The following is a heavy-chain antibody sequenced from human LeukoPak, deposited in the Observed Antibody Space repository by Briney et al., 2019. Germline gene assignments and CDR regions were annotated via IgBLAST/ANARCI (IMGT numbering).Heavy chain of an antibody. CDR3: ASKPFLSGSFDY. D-gene: IGHD1-26*01. V-gene: IGHV4-38-2*01. Sequence: SETLSLTCAVSGYSISSGYYWGWIRQPPGKGLEWIGSIYHSGSTYYNPSLKCRVTISVDTSKNQFSLNLSSVTAADTAVYYCASKPFLSGSFDYWGQGTLVTVSS. CDR1: GYSISSGYY. CDR2: IYHSGST. J-gene: IGHJ4*02.